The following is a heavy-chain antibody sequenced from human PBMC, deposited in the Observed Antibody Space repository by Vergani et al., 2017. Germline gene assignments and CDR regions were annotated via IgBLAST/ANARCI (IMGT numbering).Heavy chain of an antibody. J-gene: IGHJ6*02. Sequence: EVQLVESGGGLVKPGGSLRLSCAASGFTFSNAWMSWVRQAPGKGLEWVGRIKSKTDGGTTDYAAPVKGRFTISRGDSKNTLYLQVSSLKTEDTALYYCTTHYWNVRHRYFYDGMDVWGQGTTVTVSS. D-gene: IGHD1-1*01. CDR3: TTHYWNVRHRYFYDGMDV. V-gene: IGHV3-15*05. CDR2: IKSKTDGGTT. CDR1: GFTFSNAW.